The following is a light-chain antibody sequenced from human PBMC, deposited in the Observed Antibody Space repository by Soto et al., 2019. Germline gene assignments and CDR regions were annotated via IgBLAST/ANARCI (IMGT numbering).Light chain of an antibody. Sequence: DIQMTQSPSALSASVGDRVTMSFRASQSITNYLNWYQHKPGQAPNLLIYAASTLQAGVPSRFRGSGSGTDFTLTISSLQPEDFATYFCQQSNSSPPTFGGGTKVDIK. CDR2: AAS. V-gene: IGKV1-39*01. CDR1: QSITNY. CDR3: QQSNSSPPT. J-gene: IGKJ4*01.